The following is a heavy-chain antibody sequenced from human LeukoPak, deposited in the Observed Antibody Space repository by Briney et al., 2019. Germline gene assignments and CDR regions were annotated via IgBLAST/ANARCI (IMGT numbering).Heavy chain of an antibody. CDR2: INHSGST. D-gene: IGHD2-15*01. CDR3: ARDVSGYCSGGSCYSGFDY. V-gene: IGHV4-34*01. Sequence: SETLSLTCAVYGGSFSGYYWSWIRQPPGKGLEWIGEINHSGSTNYNPSLKSRVTISVDTSKNQFSLKLSSVTAADTVVYYCARDVSGYCSGGSCYSGFDYWGQGTLVTVSS. J-gene: IGHJ4*02. CDR1: GGSFSGYY.